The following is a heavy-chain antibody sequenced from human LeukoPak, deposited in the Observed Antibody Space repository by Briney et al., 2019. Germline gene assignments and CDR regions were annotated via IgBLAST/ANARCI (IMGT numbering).Heavy chain of an antibody. CDR1: EFTFSSYS. D-gene: IGHD3-22*01. CDR3: ARWPYYYDSSGYFQFDY. Sequence: GGSLRLSCAASEFTFSSYSMNWVRQPPGKGLEWVSSISSSSSYIYYADSVKGRFTISRDNAKNSLYLQMNSLRAEDTAVYYCARWPYYYDSSGYFQFDYWGQGTLVTVSS. J-gene: IGHJ4*02. V-gene: IGHV3-21*01. CDR2: ISSSSSYI.